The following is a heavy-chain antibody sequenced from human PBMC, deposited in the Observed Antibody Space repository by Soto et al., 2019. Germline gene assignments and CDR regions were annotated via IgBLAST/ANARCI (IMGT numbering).Heavy chain of an antibody. V-gene: IGHV4-59*01. J-gene: IGHJ5*02. D-gene: IGHD3-10*01. Sequence: SETLSLTCTVSGGSITNYLWSWIRQSPGKGLEWIGYIYYSGTTNYNPSLMSRVTISVDTSKDHFSLKLTSVTAADTAVYYCARVYGSGSLTNWFDPWGRGTLVTVSS. CDR2: IYYSGTT. CDR3: ARVYGSGSLTNWFDP. CDR1: GGSITNYL.